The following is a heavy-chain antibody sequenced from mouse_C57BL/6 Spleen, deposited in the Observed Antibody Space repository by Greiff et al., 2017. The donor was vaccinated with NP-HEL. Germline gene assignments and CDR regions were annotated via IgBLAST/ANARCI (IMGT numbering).Heavy chain of an antibody. CDR1: GYTFTSYW. Sequence: QVQLKESGTVLARPGASVKMSCKTSGYTFTSYWMHWVKQRPGQGLEWIGMIHPNSGSTNYNEKFKSKATLTVDKSSSTAYMQLSSLTSEDSAVDYCARDYGGDFDYWGQGTTLTVSS. D-gene: IGHD2-4*01. CDR3: ARDYGGDFDY. J-gene: IGHJ2*01. V-gene: IGHV1-64*01. CDR2: IHPNSGST.